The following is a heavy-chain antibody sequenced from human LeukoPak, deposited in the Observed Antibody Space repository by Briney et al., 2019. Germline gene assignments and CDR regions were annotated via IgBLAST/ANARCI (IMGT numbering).Heavy chain of an antibody. V-gene: IGHV3-9*01. J-gene: IGHJ4*02. Sequence: GGSLRLSCAASGFNFDGHAMHWVRQAPGKGLDWVSGISWNSDTIAYADSVKGRFTISRDNSKNTLYLQMNSLRAEDTAVYYCARAKTEYSSSYYFDYWGQGTLVTVSS. CDR2: ISWNSDTI. D-gene: IGHD6-6*01. CDR3: ARAKTEYSSSYYFDY. CDR1: GFNFDGHA.